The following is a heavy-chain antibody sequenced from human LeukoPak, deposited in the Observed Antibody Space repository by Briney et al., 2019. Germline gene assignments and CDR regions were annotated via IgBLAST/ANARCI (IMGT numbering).Heavy chain of an antibody. V-gene: IGHV5-51*01. D-gene: IGHD1-1*01. Sequence: GESLKISCKGSGYTFTNYWIAWVRQMPGKGLEWMGIIYPGDSDTRYSPSFQGQVTMSADKSISTAYLQWSGLKASDTAMYYCARLDVNTTLITRLFDPWGQGTLATVSS. J-gene: IGHJ5*02. CDR1: GYTFTNYW. CDR3: ARLDVNTTLITRLFDP. CDR2: IYPGDSDT.